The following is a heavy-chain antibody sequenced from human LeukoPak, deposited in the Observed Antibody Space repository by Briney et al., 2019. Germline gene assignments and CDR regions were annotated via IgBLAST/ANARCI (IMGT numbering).Heavy chain of an antibody. CDR3: AELGITMIGGV. V-gene: IGHV3-48*03. CDR2: ISSSGSTI. CDR1: GFTFSSYE. D-gene: IGHD3-10*02. J-gene: IGHJ6*04. Sequence: PGGSLRLSCAASGFTFSSYEMNWVRHAPEEGLEWVSYISSSGSTIYYADSVKGRFTISRDNAKNSLYLQMNSLRAEDTAVYYCAELGITMIGGVWGKGTTVTISS.